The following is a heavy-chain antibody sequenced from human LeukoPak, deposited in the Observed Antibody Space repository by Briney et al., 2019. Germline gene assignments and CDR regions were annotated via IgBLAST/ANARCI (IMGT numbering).Heavy chain of an antibody. CDR2: ISSSSSYI. CDR3: ARGGANTYYYYGMDV. Sequence: GGSLRLSCAASGFTFNSYSMNRVRQAPGKGLEWVSSISSSSSYIYYADSVKGRFTISRDNAKNSLYLQMSSLRAEDTAVYYCARGGANTYYYYGMDVWGQGTTVTVSS. J-gene: IGHJ6*02. V-gene: IGHV3-21*01. CDR1: GFTFNSYS.